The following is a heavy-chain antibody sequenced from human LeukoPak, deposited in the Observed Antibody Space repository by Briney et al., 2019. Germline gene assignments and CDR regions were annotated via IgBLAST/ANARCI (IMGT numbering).Heavy chain of an antibody. J-gene: IGHJ4*02. D-gene: IGHD1-14*01. CDR3: ATETNGRHYDY. CDR1: GLTFSTSG. V-gene: IGHV3-21*06. CDR2: ICPTGSDR. Sequence: GGSLRLSCTASGLTFSTSGFNWVRQAPGKGLEWVASICPTGSDRYHADSIKGRFTISRDNANNFLYLQMNSRRAEDTAVYYCATETNGRHYDYWGQGTLLTVSS.